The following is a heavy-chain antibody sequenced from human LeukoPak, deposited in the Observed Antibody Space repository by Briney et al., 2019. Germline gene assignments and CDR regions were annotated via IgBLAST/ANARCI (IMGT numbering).Heavy chain of an antibody. J-gene: IGHJ4*02. D-gene: IGHD3-22*01. Sequence: GRSLRLSCAASGFTFDDYGMSWVRQAPGKGLEWVSGINWNGGSTGYADSVKGRFTISRDSAKNSLYLQMNSQRAEDTALYYCARGSTYYYDSSGYYFIDYWGQGTLVTVSS. CDR1: GFTFDDYG. V-gene: IGHV3-20*04. CDR2: INWNGGST. CDR3: ARGSTYYYDSSGYYFIDY.